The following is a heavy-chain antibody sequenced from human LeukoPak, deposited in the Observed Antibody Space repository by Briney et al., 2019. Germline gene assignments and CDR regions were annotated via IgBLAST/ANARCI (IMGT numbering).Heavy chain of an antibody. J-gene: IGHJ4*02. V-gene: IGHV3-23*01. CDR2: ISGSGGST. Sequence: PGGSLRLSCAASGFTFSSYAMSWVRQAPGKGLERVSAISGSGGSTYYADSVKGRFTISRDNSKNTLYLQMNSLRAEDTAVYYCAKGEDIVVAPLGYWGQGTLVTVSS. CDR1: GFTFSSYA. CDR3: AKGEDIVVAPLGY. D-gene: IGHD2-2*01.